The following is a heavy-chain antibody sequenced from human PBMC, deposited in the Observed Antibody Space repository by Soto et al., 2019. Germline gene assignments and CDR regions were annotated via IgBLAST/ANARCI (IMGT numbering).Heavy chain of an antibody. CDR2: VSGGASST. Sequence: GGSLRLSCATSGFTFSSYAMTWVRQAPGKGLEWVSTVSGGASSTYYADSVKGRFTISRDNSRNTLYLEMNSLGAEDTAIYYCAKGNGRTGTYPQFDYWGQGTLVTVSS. V-gene: IGHV3-23*01. CDR1: GFTFSSYA. D-gene: IGHD1-1*01. CDR3: AKGNGRTGTYPQFDY. J-gene: IGHJ4*02.